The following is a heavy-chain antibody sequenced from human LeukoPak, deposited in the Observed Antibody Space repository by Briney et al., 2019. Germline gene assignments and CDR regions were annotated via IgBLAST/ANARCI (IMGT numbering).Heavy chain of an antibody. D-gene: IGHD2-21*02. CDR1: GGTFSSHA. V-gene: IGHV1-69*06. CDR2: IIPIFGAA. CDR3: ASAHIVVVTAILDY. Sequence: SVKVSCKASGGTFSSHAISWVRQAPGQGLEWMGRIIPIFGAANYAQKFQGRVTITADKSTSTAYMELSSLRSEDTAVYYCASAHIVVVTAILDYWGQGTLVTVSS. J-gene: IGHJ4*02.